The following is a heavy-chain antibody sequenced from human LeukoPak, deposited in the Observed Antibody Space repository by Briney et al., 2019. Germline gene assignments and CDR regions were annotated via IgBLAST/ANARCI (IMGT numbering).Heavy chain of an antibody. D-gene: IGHD3-9*01. Sequence: ASVKVSCKASGYTFTSYDINWVRQAPGQGLEWMGIINPSGGSTSYAQRFQGRVTMTRDMSTSTVYMELSSLRSEDTAVYYCASGGLRYFSRFDPWGQGTLVTVSS. V-gene: IGHV1-46*01. CDR2: INPSGGST. CDR3: ASGGLRYFSRFDP. J-gene: IGHJ5*02. CDR1: GYTFTSYD.